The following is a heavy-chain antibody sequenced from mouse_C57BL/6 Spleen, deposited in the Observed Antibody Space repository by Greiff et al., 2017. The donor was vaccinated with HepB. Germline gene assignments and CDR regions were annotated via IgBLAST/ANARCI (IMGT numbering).Heavy chain of an antibody. D-gene: IGHD1-2*01. J-gene: IGHJ2*01. V-gene: IGHV1-82*01. CDR2: IYPGDGDT. Sequence: VQLQHSGPELVKPGASVKISCKASGYAFSSSWMNWVKQRPGKGLEWIGRIYPGDGDTNYNGKFKGKATLTADKSSSTAYMQLSSLTSEDSAVYFCARRAASYYGRYYFDYWGQGTTLTVSS. CDR3: ARRAASYYGRYYFDY. CDR1: GYAFSSSW.